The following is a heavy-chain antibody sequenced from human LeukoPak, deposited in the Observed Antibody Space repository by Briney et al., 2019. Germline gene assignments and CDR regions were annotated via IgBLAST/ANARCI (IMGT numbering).Heavy chain of an antibody. CDR2: MNPKSGGT. J-gene: IGHJ4*02. D-gene: IGHD3-9*01. CDR3: ARSPDILTGEKFDY. V-gene: IGHV1-2*02. CDR1: GYTFSSYA. Sequence: ASVKVSCKASGYTFSSYAMNWVRQAPGQGLEWMGWMNPKSGGTNYAQKFEARVTMDGDTSISTAYMELSRLRFDDTAVYYCARSPDILTGEKFDYWGQGTLVTVSS.